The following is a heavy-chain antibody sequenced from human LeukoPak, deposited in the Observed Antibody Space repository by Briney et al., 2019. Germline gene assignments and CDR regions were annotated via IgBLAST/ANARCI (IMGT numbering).Heavy chain of an antibody. CDR3: ARARGSLGWYSDY. CDR2: IWYDGSKE. CDR1: GFTFSSYG. D-gene: IGHD6-19*01. J-gene: IGHJ4*02. V-gene: IGHV3-33*01. Sequence: GTSLRLSCAASGFTFSSYGMHWIRQAPGKGLEWVAVIWYDGSKEYYADSVKGRFTISRDNSKNTLYPQMNSLRVEDTAVYYCARARGSLGWYSDYWGQGTLATVSS.